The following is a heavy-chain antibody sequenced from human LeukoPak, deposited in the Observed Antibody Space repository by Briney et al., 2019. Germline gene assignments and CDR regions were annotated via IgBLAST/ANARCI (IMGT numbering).Heavy chain of an antibody. Sequence: PGGSLRLSCAASGFTFSSYAMNWVRQAPGKGLGWGSGISGSGVSTYYADSVKGRFTFSRDNSKNTLYLQMNSLRAEDTALYYCAKDRFYSGSPRAFDMWGRGTMVTVSS. CDR3: AKDRFYSGSPRAFDM. J-gene: IGHJ3*02. D-gene: IGHD1-26*01. V-gene: IGHV3-23*01. CDR2: ISGSGVST. CDR1: GFTFSSYA.